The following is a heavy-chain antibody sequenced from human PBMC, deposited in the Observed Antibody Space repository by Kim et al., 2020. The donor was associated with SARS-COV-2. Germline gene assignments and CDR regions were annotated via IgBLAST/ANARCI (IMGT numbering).Heavy chain of an antibody. D-gene: IGHD3-3*01. J-gene: IGHJ4*02. CDR2: IYYSGST. Sequence: SETLSLTCTVSGGSISSSSYYWGWIRQPPGKGLEWIGSIYYSGSTYYNPSLKSRVTISVDTSKNQFSLKLSSVTAADTAVYYCARLFTSDGAYWGQGTLVTVSS. CDR3: ARLFTSDGAY. CDR1: GGSISSSSYY. V-gene: IGHV4-39*01.